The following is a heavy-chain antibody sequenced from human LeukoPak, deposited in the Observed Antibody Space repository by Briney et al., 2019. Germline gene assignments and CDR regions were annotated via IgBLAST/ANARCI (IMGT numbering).Heavy chain of an antibody. D-gene: IGHD6-13*01. CDR2: INPSGGST. CDR3: ARVMEQQLADNWFDP. J-gene: IGHJ5*02. CDR1: GYTFTSYY. V-gene: IGHV1-46*01. Sequence: ASVKVSCKASGYTFTSYYMHWVRQAPGQGLDWLGIINPSGGSTSYAQKFQGRVTMTRDTSTSTVYMELSSLRSEDTAVYYCARVMEQQLADNWFDPWGQGTLVTVSS.